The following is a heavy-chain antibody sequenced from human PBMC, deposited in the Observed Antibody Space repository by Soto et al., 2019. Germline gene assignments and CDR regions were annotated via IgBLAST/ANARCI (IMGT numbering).Heavy chain of an antibody. D-gene: IGHD6-19*01. CDR3: SRFIMVGGWFDPNYYHGMDV. J-gene: IGHJ6*02. Sequence: QVQLVQYGAEVKKPGASVTVSCKTSGYTFSNYGINWVGQAPGQRLEWMGWISGYNGNTNYAQTVQGRVTMTTDTSTGTVYMELRSLKSDDTAIYYCSRFIMVGGWFDPNYYHGMDVWGQGTTVTVSS. CDR1: GYTFSNYG. V-gene: IGHV1-18*01. CDR2: ISGYNGNT.